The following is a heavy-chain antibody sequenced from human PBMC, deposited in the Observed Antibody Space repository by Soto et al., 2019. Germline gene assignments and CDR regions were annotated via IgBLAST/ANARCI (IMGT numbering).Heavy chain of an antibody. Sequence: EVQLVESGGGLIQPGGSLRLSCAASGFTVSRDYMSWVRQAPGEGLEWVSVIYTGGSTYYADSVKGRFTFSRDNSKNTLYLQMNSLIAEHTAVYYCARAYGGNPALFDPWGQGTLVTVSS. J-gene: IGHJ5*02. CDR1: GFTVSRDY. D-gene: IGHD4-17*01. CDR3: ARAYGGNPALFDP. CDR2: IYTGGST. V-gene: IGHV3-53*01.